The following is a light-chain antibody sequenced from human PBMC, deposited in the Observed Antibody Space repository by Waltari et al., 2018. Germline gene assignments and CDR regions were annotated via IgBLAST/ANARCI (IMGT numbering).Light chain of an antibody. CDR1: SDINVATYR. Sequence: QAVLTQPASLSASPGASASLTCTLRSDINVATYRIYWYQQRPGSPPQFLVRYRSDSDNQHGSGVPSRLSGSKDTSANAGILLISGLQSDDEADYYRMILHSYAGVFGGGTRLTVL. V-gene: IGLV5-45*01. CDR3: MILHSYAGV. J-gene: IGLJ3*02. CDR2: YRSDSDN.